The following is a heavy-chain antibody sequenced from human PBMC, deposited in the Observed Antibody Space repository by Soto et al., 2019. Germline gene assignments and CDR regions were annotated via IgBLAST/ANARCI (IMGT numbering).Heavy chain of an antibody. Sequence: QVQLQESGPGLVKPSETLSLTCTVSGGSVSSGSYYWSWIRQPPGKGLEWIGYIYYSGSTSYNPSLKSRVPISQDTSKNQFSLRLRSVTAADTAVYYCARLDTALDYWGQGTLVTVSS. CDR1: GGSVSSGSYY. CDR3: ARLDTALDY. D-gene: IGHD5-18*01. CDR2: IYYSGST. V-gene: IGHV4-61*01. J-gene: IGHJ4*02.